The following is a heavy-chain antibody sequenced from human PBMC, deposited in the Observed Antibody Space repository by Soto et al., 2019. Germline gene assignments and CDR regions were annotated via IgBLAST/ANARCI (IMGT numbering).Heavy chain of an antibody. D-gene: IGHD2-21*01. CDR1: GFTFSSYS. Sequence: PGGSQRLTCAASGFTFSSYSMNWVRQAPGEGLEWVSSISSSSSYIYYADSVKGRFTISRDNAKNSLYLQMNSLRAEDTAVYYCARDPPYSARYMDVWGKGTTVTVSS. CDR3: ARDPPYSARYMDV. J-gene: IGHJ6*03. CDR2: ISSSSSYI. V-gene: IGHV3-21*01.